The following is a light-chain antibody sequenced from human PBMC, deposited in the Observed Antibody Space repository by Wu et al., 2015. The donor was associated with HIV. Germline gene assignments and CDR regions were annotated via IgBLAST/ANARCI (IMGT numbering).Light chain of an antibody. J-gene: IGKJ5*01. Sequence: EIVLTQSPATLSLSPGERATFSCRASQSITTYLAWYQQRPGQAPRLLIYDASKRAAGTPARFSGSVSGTDFTLTISSLEPEDFAVYYCQQRSYWPITFGQGDTDWRLN. V-gene: IGKV3-11*01. CDR2: DAS. CDR3: QQRSYWPIT. CDR1: QSITTY.